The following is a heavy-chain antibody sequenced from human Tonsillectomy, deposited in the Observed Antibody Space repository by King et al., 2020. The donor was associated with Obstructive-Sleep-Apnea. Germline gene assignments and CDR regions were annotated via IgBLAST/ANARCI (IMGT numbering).Heavy chain of an antibody. CDR1: GFTFSSYW. V-gene: IGHV3-74*01. D-gene: IGHD2-8*02. CDR3: ARGGVSGGYLYFDY. CDR2: INSDGSST. J-gene: IGHJ4*02. Sequence: VQLVESGGGLVQPGGSLRLSCAASGFTFSSYWMHWVRQAPGKGLVWVSRINSDGSSTSYADSVKGRFTISRDNAKNTLYLQMNSLRAEDTAVYYCARGGVSGGYLYFDYWGQGTLVTVSS.